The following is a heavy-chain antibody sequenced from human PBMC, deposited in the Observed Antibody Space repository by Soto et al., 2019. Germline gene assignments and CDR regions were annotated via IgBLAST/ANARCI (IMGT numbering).Heavy chain of an antibody. Sequence: GGSLRLSCEGSGFTFSAYAMNWVRQAPGKGLEWVSYISSRSDTLYYADSVKGRFTISRDNAKNSVYLQVNNLRDEDTAVYYCARDWDIVILSVPIPNYNYGMDVWGQGTTVTVAS. CDR3: ARDWDIVILSVPIPNYNYGMDV. CDR2: ISSRSDTL. D-gene: IGHD2-15*01. J-gene: IGHJ6*02. CDR1: GFTFSAYA. V-gene: IGHV3-48*02.